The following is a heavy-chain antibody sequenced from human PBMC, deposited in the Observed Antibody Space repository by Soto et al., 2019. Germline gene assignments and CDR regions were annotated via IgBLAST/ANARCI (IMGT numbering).Heavy chain of an antibody. J-gene: IGHJ6*02. V-gene: IGHV1-18*01. CDR3: ARDGYSSSWYGYYYYGMDV. Sequence: PAKPSCKESRYRFASYGSSWARQAPGQGLEWMGWISAYNGNTNYAQKLQGRVTMTTDTSTSTAYMELRSLRSDDTAVYYCARDGYSSSWYGYYYYGMDVWGQGTTVTVSS. D-gene: IGHD6-13*01. CDR2: ISAYNGNT. CDR1: RYRFASYG.